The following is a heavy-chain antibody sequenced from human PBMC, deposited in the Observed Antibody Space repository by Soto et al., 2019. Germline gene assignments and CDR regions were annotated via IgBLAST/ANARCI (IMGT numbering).Heavy chain of an antibody. CDR1: GGTFSSYA. J-gene: IGHJ6*02. Sequence: GASVKVSCKASGGTFSSYAISWVRQAPGQGLEWMGGIIPIFGTANYAQKFQGRVTITADKSTSTAYMELSSLRSEDTAVYYCALSGGIVATTNYYYYYGMDVWGQGTTVTVSS. V-gene: IGHV1-69*06. CDR3: ALSGGIVATTNYYYYYGMDV. D-gene: IGHD5-12*01. CDR2: IIPIFGTA.